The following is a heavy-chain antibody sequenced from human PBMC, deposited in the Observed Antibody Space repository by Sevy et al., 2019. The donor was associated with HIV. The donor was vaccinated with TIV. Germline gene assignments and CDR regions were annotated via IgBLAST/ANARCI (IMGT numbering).Heavy chain of an antibody. Sequence: SETLSLTCTISGGSISSSSYYWGWIRQPPGKGLEWMGSLYSTGATSYNPSLESRVTVSADTSRNRFYLKLDSVSAADTAVYYCSIPLPSGWYEGTGGYFDLWGRGTLVTVSS. CDR1: GGSISSSSYY. CDR2: LYSTGAT. V-gene: IGHV4-39*01. J-gene: IGHJ2*01. CDR3: SIPLPSGWYEGTGGYFDL. D-gene: IGHD6-19*01.